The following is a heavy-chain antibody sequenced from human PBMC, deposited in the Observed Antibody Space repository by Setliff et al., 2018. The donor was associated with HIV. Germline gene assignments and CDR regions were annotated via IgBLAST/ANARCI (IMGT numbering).Heavy chain of an antibody. J-gene: IGHJ4*02. CDR2: FYYNGDS. V-gene: IGHV4-39*02. CDR3: ARDYFGSLDY. D-gene: IGHD3-10*01. CDR1: GDSVNDRSYF. Sequence: PSETLSLTCTVSGDSVNDRSYFWGWIRQPPGKGLEWVGTFYYNGDSRYNPSLKSRVTISVDTSKNQFSLNLNSVTAADTAVYYCARDYFGSLDYWGQGTLVTVSS.